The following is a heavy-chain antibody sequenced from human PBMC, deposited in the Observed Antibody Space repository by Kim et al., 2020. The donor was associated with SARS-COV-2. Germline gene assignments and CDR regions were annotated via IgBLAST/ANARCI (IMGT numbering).Heavy chain of an antibody. J-gene: IGHJ4*02. CDR1: GFTFSSYS. CDR3: ARESNTEPRWFGELWDFDY. Sequence: GGSLRLSCAASGFTFSSYSMNWVRQAPGKGLEWVSYISSSSSTIYYADSVKGRFTISRDNAKNSLYLQMNSLRDEDTAVYYCARESNTEPRWFGELWDFDYWGQGTLVTVSS. D-gene: IGHD3-10*01. V-gene: IGHV3-48*02. CDR2: ISSSSSTI.